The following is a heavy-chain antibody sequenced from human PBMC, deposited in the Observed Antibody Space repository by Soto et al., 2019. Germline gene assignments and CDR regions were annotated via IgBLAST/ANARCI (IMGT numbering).Heavy chain of an antibody. J-gene: IGHJ4*02. Sequence: PSETLSLTCAVYFGSFSGYYWSWIRQSPGQGREWIGEINHSGSSISNPSLKSRVTISVDTSKNQFSLKLRSVTAADTAAYYCARGISLIVEVHRDAPDKYYSDSRSKGTLVTISS. CDR1: FGSFSGYY. D-gene: IGHD2-15*01. CDR3: ARGISLIVEVHRDAPDKYYSDS. V-gene: IGHV4-34*01. CDR2: INHSGSS.